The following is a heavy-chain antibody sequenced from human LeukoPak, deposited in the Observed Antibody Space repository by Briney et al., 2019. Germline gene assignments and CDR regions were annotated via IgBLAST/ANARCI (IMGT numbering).Heavy chain of an antibody. D-gene: IGHD2-15*01. Sequence: SVKVSCKASGDTFSSYAISWVRQAPGQGLEWMGGIIPIFGTANYAQKFQGRVTITTDESTSTAYMELSSLRSEDTAVYYCARDSKVVVAATHFYYYYMDVWGKGTTVTVSS. V-gene: IGHV1-69*05. CDR3: ARDSKVVVAATHFYYYYMDV. J-gene: IGHJ6*03. CDR2: IIPIFGTA. CDR1: GDTFSSYA.